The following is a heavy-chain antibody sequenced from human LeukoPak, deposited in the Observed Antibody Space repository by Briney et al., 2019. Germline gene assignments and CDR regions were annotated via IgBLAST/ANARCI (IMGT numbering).Heavy chain of an antibody. V-gene: IGHV6-1*01. Sequence: SQTLSLTCAISGDSVSSNSAAWNWIRQSPSRGLEWLVRTYYRSKWYNEYAVSVKSRITINPDTSKNQFSLQLNSVTPEDTAVYYCARESGYYDSSGREIDYWGQGTLVTVSS. D-gene: IGHD3-22*01. J-gene: IGHJ4*02. CDR1: GDSVSSNSAA. CDR2: TYYRSKWYN. CDR3: ARESGYYDSSGREIDY.